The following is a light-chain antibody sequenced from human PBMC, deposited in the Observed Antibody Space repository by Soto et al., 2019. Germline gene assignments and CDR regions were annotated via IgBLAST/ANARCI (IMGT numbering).Light chain of an antibody. CDR2: GAS. CDR3: QQYSSFPRT. Sequence: ETVMTQSPATLSVSPGERATLSCRASQSVSSSHLARYQQKPGLAPRLLIYGASSRATGIPDRFGGSGSGTDFTLTISRLEPDDFAVYYCQQYSSFPRTFGQGTKVDIK. V-gene: IGKV3-20*01. CDR1: QSVSSSH. J-gene: IGKJ1*01.